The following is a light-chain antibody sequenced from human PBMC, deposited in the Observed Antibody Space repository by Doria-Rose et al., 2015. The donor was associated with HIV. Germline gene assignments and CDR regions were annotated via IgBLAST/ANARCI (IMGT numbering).Light chain of an antibody. V-gene: IGLV3-21*02. CDR2: DDR. Sequence: VLTQPPSVSVAPGQTARITCGGNNMASTSVHWHQQRPGQAPVLVVYDDRDRPSGIPERFSGSNSGNTATLTISRVEAGDEADYYCHVWDSSDHPVVFGGGTKLTVL. J-gene: IGLJ2*01. CDR3: HVWDSSDHPVV. CDR1: NMASTS.